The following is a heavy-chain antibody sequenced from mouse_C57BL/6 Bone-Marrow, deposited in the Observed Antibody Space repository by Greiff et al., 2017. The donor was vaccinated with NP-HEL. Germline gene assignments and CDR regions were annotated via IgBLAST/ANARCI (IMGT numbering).Heavy chain of an antibody. D-gene: IGHD1-1*01. V-gene: IGHV1-64*01. Sequence: VQLQQPGAELVKPGASVKLSCKASGYTFTSYWMHWVKQRPGQGLEWIGMIHPNSGSTNYNEQFKSKATLTVDKSSSTAYMQLSSLISEDSAVYYCARSHYYGSSYVRYFDVWGTGTTVTVSS. CDR2: IHPNSGST. CDR3: ARSHYYGSSYVRYFDV. CDR1: GYTFTSYW. J-gene: IGHJ1*03.